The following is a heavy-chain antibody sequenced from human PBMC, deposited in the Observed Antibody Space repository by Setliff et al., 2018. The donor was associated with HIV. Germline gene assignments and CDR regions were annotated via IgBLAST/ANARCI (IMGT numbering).Heavy chain of an antibody. CDR1: GYTLTNYD. V-gene: IGHV1-8*02. D-gene: IGHD3-10*01. CDR2: MNPSGAT. CDR3: ARVISGRGRELPDFDY. Sequence: ASVTVSCTASGYTLTNYDINWVRQATGQGLEWMGWMNPSGATGYAQEFQGRVTMTRDTSISTAYMELSSLRSEDTAVYYCARVISGRGRELPDFDYWGQGTQVTVSS. J-gene: IGHJ4*02.